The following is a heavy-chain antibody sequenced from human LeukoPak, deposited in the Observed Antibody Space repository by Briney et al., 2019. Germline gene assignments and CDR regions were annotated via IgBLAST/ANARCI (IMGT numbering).Heavy chain of an antibody. D-gene: IGHD1-26*01. V-gene: IGHV3-21*01. J-gene: IGHJ4*02. CDR2: ISSSISYI. CDR3: ARVNRVGATAGDLLL. CDR1: GFTFSSYS. Sequence: GGSLRLSCAASGFTFSSYSMNWVRQAPGEGLEWVSSISSSISYIYYADSVKGRFTISRDNAKNSLYLQMNSLRAEDTAVYYCARVNRVGATAGDLLLWGQGTLVTVSS.